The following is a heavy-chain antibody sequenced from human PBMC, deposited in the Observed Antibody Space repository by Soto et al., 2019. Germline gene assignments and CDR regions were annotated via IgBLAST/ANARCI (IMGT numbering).Heavy chain of an antibody. D-gene: IGHD3-9*01. CDR3: ARGLGYYDILGYYYYHYMDV. CDR2: MNPNSGNT. Sequence: ASVKVSCKASVYTFTSYDITCVLQATGQGLEWMGWMNPNSGNTGYAQKFQGRVTMTGNTSISTAYMEQSSLRSEDTAVYYCARGLGYYDILGYYYYHYMDVWGKGTTVTVSS. V-gene: IGHV1-8*01. J-gene: IGHJ6*03. CDR1: VYTFTSYD.